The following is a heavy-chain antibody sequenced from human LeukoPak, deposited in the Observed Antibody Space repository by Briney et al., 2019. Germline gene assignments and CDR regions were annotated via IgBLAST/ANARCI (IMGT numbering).Heavy chain of an antibody. CDR2: INAGNGNT. CDR3: ARDRWLRPYYFDY. Sequence: GASVKVCCKASGYTFTSYDMHWVCQAPGQRLEWMGWINAGNGNTKYSQKFQGRVTITRDTSASTAYMKLSSLRSEDTAVYYCARDRWLRPYYFDYWGQGTLVTVAS. D-gene: IGHD5-12*01. CDR1: GYTFTSYD. V-gene: IGHV1-3*01. J-gene: IGHJ4*02.